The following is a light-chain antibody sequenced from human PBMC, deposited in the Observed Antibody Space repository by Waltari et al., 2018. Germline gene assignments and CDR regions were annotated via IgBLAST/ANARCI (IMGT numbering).Light chain of an antibody. J-gene: IGLJ2*01. CDR2: GDI. V-gene: IGLV1-40*01. CDR1: SSNIGARYD. CDR3: QSYDSSLSGVV. Sequence: QSVLTQPPSVSGAPGQRVTIPCTGSSSNIGARYDVHWYQQLPGTAPKLLIYGDINRPSGVPDRFSASKSGTSASLAITGLQAEDEADYYCQSYDSSLSGVVFGGGTKLTVL.